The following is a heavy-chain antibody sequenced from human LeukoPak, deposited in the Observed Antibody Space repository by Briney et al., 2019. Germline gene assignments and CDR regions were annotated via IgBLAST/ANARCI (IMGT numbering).Heavy chain of an antibody. Sequence: GGSPRLSCAASGFTFSSYSMNWVRQAPGKGLEWVSSISSSSSYIYYADSVKGRFTISRDNAKNSLYLQMNSLRAEDTAVYYCARVMTTVTNGWFDPWGQGTLVTVSS. CDR2: ISSSSSYI. J-gene: IGHJ5*02. CDR3: ARVMTTVTNGWFDP. D-gene: IGHD4-17*01. V-gene: IGHV3-21*01. CDR1: GFTFSSYS.